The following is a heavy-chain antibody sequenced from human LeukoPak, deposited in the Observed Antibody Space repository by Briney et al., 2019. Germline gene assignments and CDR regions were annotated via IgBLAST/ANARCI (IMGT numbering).Heavy chain of an antibody. J-gene: IGHJ4*02. CDR1: GFTFSSYA. CDR3: ARAPYGDYGFDY. V-gene: IGHV3-30-3*01. Sequence: PGRPLRLSCAASGFTFSSYAMHWVRQAPGKGLEWVTIISYDGSNKYYADSVKGRFTISRDNSKNTLYLQMNSLRPEDTAVYYCARAPYGDYGFDYWGQGTLVTVSS. D-gene: IGHD4-17*01. CDR2: ISYDGSNK.